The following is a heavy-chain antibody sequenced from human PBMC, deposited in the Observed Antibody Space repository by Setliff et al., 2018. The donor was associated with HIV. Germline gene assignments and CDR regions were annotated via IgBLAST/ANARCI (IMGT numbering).Heavy chain of an antibody. V-gene: IGHV3-48*04. J-gene: IGHJ4*02. D-gene: IGHD1-26*01. Sequence: GGSLRLSCAASGFTFSIAWINWVRQAPGKGLEWVSYISSSGTTIYYADSVKGRFTVSRDNAKNSLYLQMNSLRAEDTAVYYCAKDRSGSYSFARDWGQGTLVTVSS. CDR2: ISSSGTTI. CDR3: AKDRSGSYSFARD. CDR1: GFTFSIAW.